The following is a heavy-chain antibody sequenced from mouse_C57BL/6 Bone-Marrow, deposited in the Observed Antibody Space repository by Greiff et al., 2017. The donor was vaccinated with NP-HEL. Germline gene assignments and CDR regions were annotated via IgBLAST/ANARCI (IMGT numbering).Heavy chain of an antibody. CDR3: ARAGITTLVVYFDY. D-gene: IGHD1-1*01. V-gene: IGHV14-2*01. CDR2: IDPEAGET. CDR1: GFNIKDYY. Sequence: VQLQQSGAELVKPGASVKLSCTASGFNIKDYYMHWVKPRTEQGLEWIGRIDPEAGETKYAPKFQGKATITADTSSNKAYLQLSILTSEDTAVYYCARAGITTLVVYFDYWGQGTTLTVSS. J-gene: IGHJ2*01.